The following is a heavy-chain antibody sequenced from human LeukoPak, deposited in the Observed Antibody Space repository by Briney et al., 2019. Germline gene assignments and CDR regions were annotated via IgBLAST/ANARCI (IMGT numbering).Heavy chain of an antibody. Sequence: GESLKISCKGSGYSFTSYWIGWVRQMPGKGLEWMGIIYPGDSDTRYSPSFQGQVTIPADKSISTAYLQWSSLKASDTAMYYCARAATMVRGVIVYFDYWGQGTLVTVSS. J-gene: IGHJ4*02. V-gene: IGHV5-51*01. CDR3: ARAATMVRGVIVYFDY. D-gene: IGHD3-10*01. CDR2: IYPGDSDT. CDR1: GYSFTSYW.